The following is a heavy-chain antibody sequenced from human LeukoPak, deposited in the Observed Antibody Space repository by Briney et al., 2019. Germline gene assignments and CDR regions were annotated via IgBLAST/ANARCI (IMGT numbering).Heavy chain of an antibody. J-gene: IGHJ6*03. CDR3: ARLSYDSSDFHYMDV. D-gene: IGHD3-22*01. Sequence: GESLKISCKGSGYSFTTYWIGWVRQMPGKGLEWMGIIYPGDSDTRYSPSFQGQVTISADKSISTAFLQWSSLKASDTAMYYCARLSYDSSDFHYMDVWGKGTTVTISS. CDR2: IYPGDSDT. CDR1: GYSFTTYW. V-gene: IGHV5-51*01.